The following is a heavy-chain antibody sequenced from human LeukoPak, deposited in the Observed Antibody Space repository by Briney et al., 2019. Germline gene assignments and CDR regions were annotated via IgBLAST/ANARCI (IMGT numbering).Heavy chain of an antibody. V-gene: IGHV3-23*01. D-gene: IGHD3-10*01. CDR3: AKGRLSLLWFGELF. Sequence: GGSLRLSCAASGFTFSSYAMSWVCQAPGPGLEWVSAISGSGGSTYYADSVKGRFTISRDNSKNMLYLQMNSLRAEDTAVYYCAKGRLSLLWFGELFWGQGTLVTVSS. CDR2: ISGSGGST. CDR1: GFTFSSYA. J-gene: IGHJ4*02.